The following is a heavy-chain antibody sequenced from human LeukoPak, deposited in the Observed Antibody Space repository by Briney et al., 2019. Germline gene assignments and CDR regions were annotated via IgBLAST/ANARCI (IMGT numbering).Heavy chain of an antibody. D-gene: IGHD2-2*01. J-gene: IGHJ4*02. Sequence: GGSLRLSCAASGFTVSTNYMSWVRQAPGKGLEWVSLIYSSVTTYYADAVRGGFTISRCNSKNSLYLQMNSLRAEDTAVYYCARVGGVPAAHFDSWGQGTLVTVSS. CDR2: IYSSVTT. CDR3: ARVGGVPAAHFDS. V-gene: IGHV3-53*01. CDR1: GFTVSTNY.